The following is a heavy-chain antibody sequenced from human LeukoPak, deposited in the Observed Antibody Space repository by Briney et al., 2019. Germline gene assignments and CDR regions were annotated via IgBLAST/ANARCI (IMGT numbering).Heavy chain of an antibody. CDR2: INPNSGGT. D-gene: IGHD1-26*01. Sequence: GASVKVSCKASGYTFTGYYMHWVRQAPGRGLEWMGWINPNSGGTNYAQKFQGRVTMTRDTSISTAYMELSRLRSDDTAVYYCARDSWSLEYYFDYWGQGTLVTVSS. V-gene: IGHV1-2*02. CDR1: GYTFTGYY. CDR3: ARDSWSLEYYFDY. J-gene: IGHJ4*02.